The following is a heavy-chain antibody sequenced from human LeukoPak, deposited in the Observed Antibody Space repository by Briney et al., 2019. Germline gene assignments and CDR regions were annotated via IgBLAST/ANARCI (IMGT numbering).Heavy chain of an antibody. Sequence: GGSLRLSCAASGFTFSSYWMHWVRQAPGKGLVWVSRINSDGSSTSYADSVKGRFTISRDNAKNTLYLQMNSLRAEDTAVYYCTRVEETATTAAIIRKYSYYYYYMDVWGKGNTVTVSS. CDR3: TRVEETATTAAIIRKYSYYYYYMDV. CDR2: INSDGSST. CDR1: GFTFSSYW. J-gene: IGHJ6*03. D-gene: IGHD4-11*01. V-gene: IGHV3-74*01.